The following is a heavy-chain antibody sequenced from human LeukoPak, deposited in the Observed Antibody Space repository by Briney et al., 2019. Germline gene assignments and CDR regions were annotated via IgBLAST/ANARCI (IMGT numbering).Heavy chain of an antibody. Sequence: GGSLRLSCAASGFTFNPYAMSWVRQAPGKGLEWVASIGGVGDRTYYADSVKGRFTISRDNSKDTLFLQMNSLKADETALYYCAKASRQAAVASPLDYWGQGSLVTVSS. J-gene: IGHJ4*02. CDR2: IGGVGDRT. D-gene: IGHD6-19*01. CDR3: AKASRQAAVASPLDY. V-gene: IGHV3-23*01. CDR1: GFTFNPYA.